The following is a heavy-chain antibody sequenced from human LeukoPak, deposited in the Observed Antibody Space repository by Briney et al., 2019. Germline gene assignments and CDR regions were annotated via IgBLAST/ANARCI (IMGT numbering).Heavy chain of an antibody. CDR1: GFTFSSYA. Sequence: GGSLRLSCAASGFTFSSYAMTWVRQAPGKGLEWVSGISGSGGSTYYADSVKGRFTISRDNSKNTLYLQMNSLRAEDTAVYYCARGDPPGCSGGSCYGHYWGQGTLVTVSS. CDR2: ISGSGGST. V-gene: IGHV3-23*01. CDR3: ARGDPPGCSGGSCYGHY. D-gene: IGHD2-15*01. J-gene: IGHJ4*02.